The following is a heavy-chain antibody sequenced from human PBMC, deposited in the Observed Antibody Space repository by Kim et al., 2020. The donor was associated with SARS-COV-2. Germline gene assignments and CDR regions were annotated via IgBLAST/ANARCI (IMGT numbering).Heavy chain of an antibody. V-gene: IGHV3-23*01. CDR3: ARDPLTGWLDS. Sequence: GGSRSLSCAVSGFTFPNNAMAWVRQPPGKGLEWVSAISFTAGKTFYADSVKRRFIFSSDNSNNMLYLQMSSLRADDTAVYYCARDPLTGWLDSWGRGTLVTVSS. CDR1: GFTFPNNA. J-gene: IGHJ5*01. D-gene: IGHD3-16*01. CDR2: ISFTAGKT.